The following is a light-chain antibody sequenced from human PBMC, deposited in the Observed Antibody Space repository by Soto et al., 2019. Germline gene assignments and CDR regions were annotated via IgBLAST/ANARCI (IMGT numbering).Light chain of an antibody. J-gene: IGLJ1*01. CDR2: DVS. CDR3: TSYTSGFTYI. Sequence: QSVLTQPASVSGSPGQSITISCTGTSSDVGGYDYVSWYRQHPGQAPELMIYDVSNRPSGVSSRFSGSKYGNTASLTISGLQAEDEADYYCTSYTSGFTYIFGTGTKVTVL. V-gene: IGLV2-14*03. CDR1: SSDVGGYDY.